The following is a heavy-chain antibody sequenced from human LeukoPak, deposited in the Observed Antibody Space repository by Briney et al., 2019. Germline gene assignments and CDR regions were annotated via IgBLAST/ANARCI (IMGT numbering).Heavy chain of an antibody. D-gene: IGHD4-17*01. Sequence: GASVKVSCKASGGTFSSYAISWVRQAPGQGLEWMGGIIPIFGTANYAQKFQGRVTITADKSTSTAYMELSSLRSEDTAVYYCASGQNDYGDYVAAETLDYWGQGTLVTVSS. V-gene: IGHV1-69*06. CDR1: GGTFSSYA. J-gene: IGHJ4*02. CDR3: ASGQNDYGDYVAAETLDY. CDR2: IIPIFGTA.